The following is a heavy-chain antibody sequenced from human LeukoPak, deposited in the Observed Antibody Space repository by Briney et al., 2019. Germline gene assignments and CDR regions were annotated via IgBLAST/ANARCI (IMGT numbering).Heavy chain of an antibody. CDR2: ISGSGGST. V-gene: IGHV3-23*01. D-gene: IGHD6-19*01. J-gene: IGHJ4*02. CDR3: AKGLSSTSFSAVAGTYYFDY. Sequence: QAGGSLRLSCAASGFTFSSYAMSWVRQAPGKGLEWVSAISGSGGSTYYADSVKGRFTISRDNSKNTLYLQMNSLRAEDTAVYYCAKGLSSTSFSAVAGTYYFDYWGQGTLVTVSS. CDR1: GFTFSSYA.